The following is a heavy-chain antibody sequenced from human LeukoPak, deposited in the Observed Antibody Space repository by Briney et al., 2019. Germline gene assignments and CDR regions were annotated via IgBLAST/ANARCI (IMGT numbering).Heavy chain of an antibody. CDR3: AKNMGPEYYYDMDV. Sequence: PGGSLRLSCAASGFTFTSYSMNWVRQAPGRGLEWVSAIRGSGDNTYYADSVRGRFTISRDNSKSTLYLQMNSLRAEDTAIYYCAKNMGPEYYYDMDVWGQGTTVTVSS. J-gene: IGHJ6*02. V-gene: IGHV3-23*01. CDR1: GFTFTSYS. D-gene: IGHD2/OR15-2a*01. CDR2: IRGSGDNT.